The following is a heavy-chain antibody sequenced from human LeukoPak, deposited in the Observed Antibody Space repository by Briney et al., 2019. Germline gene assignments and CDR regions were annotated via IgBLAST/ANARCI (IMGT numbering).Heavy chain of an antibody. CDR2: ISSSSSYI. V-gene: IGHV3-21*01. D-gene: IGHD3-3*01. CDR3: ARFTIDAFDI. J-gene: IGHJ3*02. Sequence: GGSLRLSCAASGFTFSSYEMNWVRQAPGKGLEWVSSISSSSSYIYYADSVKGRFTISRDNAKNSLYLQMNSLRAEDTAVYYCARFTIDAFDIWGQRTMVTVSS. CDR1: GFTFSSYE.